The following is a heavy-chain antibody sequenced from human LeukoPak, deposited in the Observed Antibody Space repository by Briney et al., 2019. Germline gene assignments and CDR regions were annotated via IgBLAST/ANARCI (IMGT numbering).Heavy chain of an antibody. V-gene: IGHV1-3*01. J-gene: IGHJ6*02. CDR2: INAGNGNT. D-gene: IGHD4-17*01. CDR1: GYILSRYA. Sequence: GASVKVSCKASGYILSRYAMNWVRQAPGQRLEGMGWINAGNGNTKYSQKFQGRVIITRDTSASTAYMELSSLRSEDTAVYYCARAALVGGDPRLFYYSYGMDVWGQGTTVTVSS. CDR3: ARAALVGGDPRLFYYSYGMDV.